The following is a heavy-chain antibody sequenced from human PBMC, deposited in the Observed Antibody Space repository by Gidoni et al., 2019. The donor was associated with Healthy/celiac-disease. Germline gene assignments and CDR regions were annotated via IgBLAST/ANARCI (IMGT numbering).Heavy chain of an antibody. D-gene: IGHD6-19*01. CDR3: ASNPGIAVAGTVVDY. CDR1: GFTFSSYA. V-gene: IGHV3-23*01. Sequence: EVQLLESGGGLVQPGGSLSLSCAASGFTFSSYAMSWARQAPGKGLEWVSAISGSGGSTYYADSVKGRFTISRDNSKNTLYLQMNSLRAEDTAVYYCASNPGIAVAGTVVDYWGQGTLVTVSS. CDR2: ISGSGGST. J-gene: IGHJ4*02.